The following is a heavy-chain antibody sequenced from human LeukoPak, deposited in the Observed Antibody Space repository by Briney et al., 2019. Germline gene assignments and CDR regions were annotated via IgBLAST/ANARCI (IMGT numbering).Heavy chain of an antibody. D-gene: IGHD3-10*01. CDR1: GYTFTTYG. V-gene: IGHV1-18*01. J-gene: IGHJ6*03. CDR2: ISGSNGNT. CDR3: ARSGSGRYYYMDV. Sequence: ASVKVSCKASGYTFTTYGISWVRQAPGQGLEWMGWISGSNGNTNYAQKVQDRVTMTTDTSTSTAYMELRSLRSDDTAVYYCARSGSGRYYYMDVWGKGTTVTVSS.